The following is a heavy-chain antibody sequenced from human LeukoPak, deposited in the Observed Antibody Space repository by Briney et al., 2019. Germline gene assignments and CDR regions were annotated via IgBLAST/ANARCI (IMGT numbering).Heavy chain of an antibody. D-gene: IGHD2-2*01. CDR2: IYYSGST. CDR1: GGSISSSSYY. Sequence: PSETLSLTCTVSGGSISSSSYYWGWIRQPPGKGLEWIGSIYYSGSTYYNPSLKSRVTISVDTSKNQFSLKLSSVTAADTAVYYCARVRSLPAMRPKQAFDYWGQGTLDTVSS. J-gene: IGHJ4*02. CDR3: ARVRSLPAMRPKQAFDY. V-gene: IGHV4-39*01.